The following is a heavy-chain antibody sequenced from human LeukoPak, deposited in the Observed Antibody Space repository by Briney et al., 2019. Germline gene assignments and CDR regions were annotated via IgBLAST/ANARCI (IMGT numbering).Heavy chain of an antibody. D-gene: IGHD6-13*01. Sequence: PGGSLRLSCAASGFTFSSYAMSWVRQAPGKGLEWVSGISGSGSTTYHADSVKGRFTISRDNSYNTLYLQMNSLRAEDTAVYYCAKSAVVTAAGYYYYMDVWGKGTTVTVSS. J-gene: IGHJ6*03. CDR3: AKSAVVTAAGYYYYMDV. CDR1: GFTFSSYA. CDR2: ISGSGSTT. V-gene: IGHV3-23*01.